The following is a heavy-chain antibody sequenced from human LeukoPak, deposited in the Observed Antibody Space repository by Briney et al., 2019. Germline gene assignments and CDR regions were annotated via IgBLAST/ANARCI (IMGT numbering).Heavy chain of an antibody. CDR3: ARAPLSYYDSSGYFDY. V-gene: IGHV1-18*01. CDR1: GYTFTSYG. J-gene: IGHJ4*02. D-gene: IGHD3-22*01. CDR2: ISAYNGNT. Sequence: PRASVKVSCKASGYTFTSYGISWVRQAHGQGLEWMGWISAYNGNTNYAQKLQGRVTMTTDTSTSTAYMELRSLRSDDTAVYYCARAPLSYYDSSGYFDYWGQGTLVTVSS.